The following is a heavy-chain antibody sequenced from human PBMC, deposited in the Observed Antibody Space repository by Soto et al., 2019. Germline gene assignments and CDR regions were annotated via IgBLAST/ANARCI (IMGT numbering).Heavy chain of an antibody. Sequence: SETLSLTCTVSGGSIIRGGFSWIWIRQSPGKGLEWIGYISHLESTYFHPSFKSRLTMSIDRTRNQFSLKLSSVTAADMAVYYCARGGGYDSFDYWGQGVLVTVSS. CDR3: ARGGGYDSFDY. D-gene: IGHD5-12*01. V-gene: IGHV4-30-2*06. CDR2: ISHLEST. J-gene: IGHJ4*02. CDR1: GGSIIRGGFS.